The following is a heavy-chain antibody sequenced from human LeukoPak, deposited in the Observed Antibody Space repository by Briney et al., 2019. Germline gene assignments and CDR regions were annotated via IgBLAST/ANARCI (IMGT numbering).Heavy chain of an antibody. D-gene: IGHD5-18*01. CDR3: ARQPAGYSYGAGAFDI. CDR2: ISATGVNT. J-gene: IGHJ3*02. CDR1: GFDSKNYA. Sequence: GGSLRLSCTTSGFDSKNYAMGWVRRAPGKGLEWVSIISATGVNTYYADSVKGRFTISRANSKNTLYLQMNSLRAEDTAVYYCARQPAGYSYGAGAFDIWGQGTMVTVSS. V-gene: IGHV3-23*01.